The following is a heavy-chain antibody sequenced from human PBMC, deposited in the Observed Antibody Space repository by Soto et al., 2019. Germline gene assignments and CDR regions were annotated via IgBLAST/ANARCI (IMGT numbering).Heavy chain of an antibody. D-gene: IGHD4-4*01. Sequence: GGSLRLSCAASGFSFSTYDMNWVRQAPGKGLEWVSFISNNGKKTYYADSVKGRFTISRDNTKNSLFLQVSSLRADDTAVYFCASERVTPPRFFDYWGQGTLVT. V-gene: IGHV3-48*03. CDR1: GFSFSTYD. J-gene: IGHJ4*02. CDR3: ASERVTPPRFFDY. CDR2: ISNNGKKT.